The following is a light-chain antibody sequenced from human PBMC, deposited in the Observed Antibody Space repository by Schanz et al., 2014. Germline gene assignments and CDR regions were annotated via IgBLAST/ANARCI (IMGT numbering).Light chain of an antibody. CDR1: SSDVGGYNY. Sequence: QSALTQPASVSGSPGQSITISCTGTSSDVGGYNYVSWYQQYPGKAPKLMIYDVTKRPSGVPDRFSGSKSGNTASLTISGLQAEDEADFYCSSYAGSHNYVFGTGTKLTVL. V-gene: IGLV2-8*01. J-gene: IGLJ1*01. CDR3: SSYAGSHNYV. CDR2: DVT.